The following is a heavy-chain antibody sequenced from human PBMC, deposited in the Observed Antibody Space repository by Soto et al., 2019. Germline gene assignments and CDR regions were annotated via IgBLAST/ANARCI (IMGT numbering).Heavy chain of an antibody. D-gene: IGHD3-3*01. Sequence: GAPEEVSCKASGYTFTSYDINWVRQATGQGIEWMGSMSPNSGNTGYAQKLQGRVTMTRNTSISTAYMELSSLRSEDTAVYYCARVMEGAYDFWSGYYIGYYYYGMDVWGQGTTVAVSS. CDR2: MSPNSGNT. CDR1: GYTFTSYD. V-gene: IGHV1-8*01. CDR3: ARVMEGAYDFWSGYYIGYYYYGMDV. J-gene: IGHJ6*02.